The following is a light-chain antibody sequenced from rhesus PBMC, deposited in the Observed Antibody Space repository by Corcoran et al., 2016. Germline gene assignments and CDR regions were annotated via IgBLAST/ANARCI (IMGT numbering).Light chain of an antibody. Sequence: EIVLTRSPATLSLSPGERATLSCRASQSVSSSLAWYQQKPEQAPRLLIYGASSRATGIPDRFSGSGSGTDFTLTISSLEPEDFATYYCLQYSSSPFTFGPGTKLDIK. CDR1: QSVSSS. CDR2: GAS. V-gene: IGKV3-42*03. J-gene: IGKJ3*01. CDR3: LQYSSSPFT.